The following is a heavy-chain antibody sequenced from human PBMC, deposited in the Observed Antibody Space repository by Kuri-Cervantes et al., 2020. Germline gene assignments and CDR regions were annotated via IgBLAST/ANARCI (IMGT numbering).Heavy chain of an antibody. CDR1: GYTFTSYY. Sequence: SVKVSCKASGYTFTSYYMHWVRQAPGQGLEWMGGIIPIFGTANYAQKFQGRVTITADKSTSTAYMELSSLRSEDTAVYYCARGYGSPYYFDYWGQGTLVTVSS. D-gene: IGHD3-10*01. CDR3: ARGYGSPYYFDY. V-gene: IGHV1-69*06. CDR2: IIPIFGTA. J-gene: IGHJ4*02.